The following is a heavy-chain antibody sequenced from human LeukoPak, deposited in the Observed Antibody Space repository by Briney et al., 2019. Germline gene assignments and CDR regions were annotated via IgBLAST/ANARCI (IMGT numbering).Heavy chain of an antibody. Sequence: GASVKVSCKASGYTFTSYDINWVRQAPGQGLEWMGGIIPIFGTANYAQKFQGRVTITADESTSTAYMELSSLRSEDTAVYYCARESPYYYDSSGYIPYFDYWGQGTLVTVSS. CDR1: GYTFTSYD. CDR2: IIPIFGTA. J-gene: IGHJ4*02. V-gene: IGHV1-69*13. CDR3: ARESPYYYDSSGYIPYFDY. D-gene: IGHD3-22*01.